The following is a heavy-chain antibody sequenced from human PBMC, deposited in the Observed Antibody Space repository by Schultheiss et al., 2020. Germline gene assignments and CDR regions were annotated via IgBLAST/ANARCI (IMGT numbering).Heavy chain of an antibody. Sequence: SVKVSCKASGGTFSSYAISWVRQAPGQGLEWMGGIIPIFGTANYAQKFQGRVTITADESTSTAYMELSSLRSEDTAVYYCAREDQSSYCSGGSCYPYGMDVWGQGTTVTVSS. CDR1: GGTFSSYA. D-gene: IGHD2-15*01. J-gene: IGHJ6*02. CDR3: AREDQSSYCSGGSCYPYGMDV. V-gene: IGHV1-69*01. CDR2: IIPIFGTA.